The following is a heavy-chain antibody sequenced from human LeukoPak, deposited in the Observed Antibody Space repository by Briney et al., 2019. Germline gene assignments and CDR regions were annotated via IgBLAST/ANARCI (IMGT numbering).Heavy chain of an antibody. V-gene: IGHV3-72*01. J-gene: IGHJ4*02. CDR3: AREKYYYDSSTLFDH. CDR1: GFTFSDHY. D-gene: IGHD3-22*01. CDR2: TRNKANSYTT. Sequence: GGSLRLSCAASGFTFSDHYMDWVRQAPGKGLEWVGRTRNKANSYTTEYAASVKGRFTISRDDSKNSLYLQMNSLKTEDTAVYYCAREKYYYDSSTLFDHWGQGTLVTVSS.